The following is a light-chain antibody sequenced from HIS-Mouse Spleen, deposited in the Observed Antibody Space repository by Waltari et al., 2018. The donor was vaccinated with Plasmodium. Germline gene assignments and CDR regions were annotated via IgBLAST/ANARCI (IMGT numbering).Light chain of an antibody. Sequence: QSALTQPPSASGSPGQSVPLSCTGTRSAVGGSNDVPWDQQHPGKAPKLMIYEASKRPSGVPDRVSGSKSGNTASLTVSGLQAEDEADYYCSSYAGSNNLVFGGGTKLTVL. J-gene: IGLJ2*01. CDR3: SSYAGSNNLV. V-gene: IGLV2-8*01. CDR1: RSAVGGSND. CDR2: EAS.